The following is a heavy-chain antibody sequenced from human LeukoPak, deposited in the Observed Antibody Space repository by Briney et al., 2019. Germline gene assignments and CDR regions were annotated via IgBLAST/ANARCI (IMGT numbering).Heavy chain of an antibody. CDR2: IYPGDSDT. J-gene: IGHJ4*02. Sequence: GASLQISCKGSGSIFTSYWIGWVRPLPGKGLEWMGIIYPGDSDTRYSPSFQGQVTIAADKSISTAYLQWSSLKASDTAMYYCARPQGYCSGGSCYFIFDYWGQGTLVTVSS. D-gene: IGHD2-15*01. CDR1: GSIFTSYW. V-gene: IGHV5-51*01. CDR3: ARPQGYCSGGSCYFIFDY.